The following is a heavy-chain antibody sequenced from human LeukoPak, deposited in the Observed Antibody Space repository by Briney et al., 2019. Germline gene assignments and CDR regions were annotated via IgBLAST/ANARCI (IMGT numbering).Heavy chain of an antibody. J-gene: IGHJ4*02. CDR1: GGSFSGYY. V-gene: IGHV4-34*01. CDR3: ARGGGLLRY. Sequence: SETLSLTCAVYGGSFSGYYWSWIRQPPGKGLEWIGTINHSGSTNYNPSLKSRVTITVDTSKNQSSLKQSSVTAADTAVYYCARGGGLLRYWGQGTLVTVSS. D-gene: IGHD2-21*01. CDR2: INHSGST.